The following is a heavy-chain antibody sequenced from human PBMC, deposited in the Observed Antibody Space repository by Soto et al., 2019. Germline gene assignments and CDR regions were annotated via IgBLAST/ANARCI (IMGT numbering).Heavy chain of an antibody. V-gene: IGHV4-39*01. CDR3: ARELGSGSYIDY. CDR1: GGSISSSSYY. CDR2: IYYTGST. D-gene: IGHD3-10*01. Sequence: PSETLSLTCTVSGGSISSSSYYWGWIRQPPGKGLEWIGNIYYTGSTHYNPSLKSRVTMSVDTSKNQFSLKLTSVTAADTAVYYCARELGSGSYIDYWGQGTLVTVSS. J-gene: IGHJ4*02.